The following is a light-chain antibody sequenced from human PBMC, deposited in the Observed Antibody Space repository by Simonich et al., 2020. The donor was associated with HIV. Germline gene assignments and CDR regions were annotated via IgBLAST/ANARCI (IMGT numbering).Light chain of an antibody. CDR3: QQYNKWPLT. V-gene: IGKV3-15*01. J-gene: IGKJ4*01. CDR1: QSVSNY. Sequence: EIVLTQSPATLSLSPGERATLSCRASQSVSNYLAWYQQKPGQAPRLLIYDASNRATGVPDRFSGSGSGTEFSLTISSLQSEDSAVYYCQQYNKWPLTFGGGTKVEIK. CDR2: DAS.